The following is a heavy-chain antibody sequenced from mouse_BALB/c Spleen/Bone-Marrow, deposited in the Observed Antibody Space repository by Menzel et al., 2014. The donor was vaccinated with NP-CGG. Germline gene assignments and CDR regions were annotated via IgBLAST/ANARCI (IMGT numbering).Heavy chain of an antibody. CDR1: GYTFTSYY. CDR3: ATYDY. V-gene: IGHV1S56*01. Sequence: CGPELVKPGASVRISCKASGYTFTSYYIHWVKQRPGQGLEWIGWIYPGNVNTKYNEKFKGKATLTADKSSXTAYMQLISLTSEYSAVYFCATYDYWGQGTTLTVS. CDR2: IYPGNVNT. J-gene: IGHJ2*01.